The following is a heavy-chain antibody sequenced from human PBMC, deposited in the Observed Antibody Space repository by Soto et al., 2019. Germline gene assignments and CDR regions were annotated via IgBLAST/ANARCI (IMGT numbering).Heavy chain of an antibody. CDR3: VRDRPGPSSKWLDP. D-gene: IGHD6-6*01. V-gene: IGHV3-74*01. J-gene: IGHJ5*02. CDR2: INTDGSDT. CDR1: GFTFSSDW. Sequence: PGGSLRLSCAASGFTFSSDWLHWVRQAPGKGLVWVSRINTDGSDTTYADSVKGRFTISRDNAKNTLYLQMNSLRAEDTAVYYCVRDRPGPSSKWLDPWGQGTLVTVSS.